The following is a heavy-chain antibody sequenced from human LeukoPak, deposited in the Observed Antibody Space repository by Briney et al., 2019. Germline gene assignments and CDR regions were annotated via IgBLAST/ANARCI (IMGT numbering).Heavy chain of an antibody. CDR2: IYSSGTT. CDR3: ARDARSTSCMDV. D-gene: IGHD2-2*01. Sequence: PSETLSLTCTVSGGSISSYYWTWIRQSPGKGLEWIAYIYSSGTTNYNPSLKSRVTILVDTSKNQFSLKLNSVTAADTAVYYCARDARSTSCMDVWGKGITVTVSS. J-gene: IGHJ6*03. V-gene: IGHV4-59*01. CDR1: GGSISSYY.